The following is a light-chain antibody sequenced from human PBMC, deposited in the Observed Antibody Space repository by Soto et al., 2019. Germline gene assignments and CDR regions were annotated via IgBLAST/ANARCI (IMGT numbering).Light chain of an antibody. J-gene: IGKJ3*01. CDR1: QSVSRR. CDR3: QQRGNWPQT. CDR2: GAS. Sequence: EVVLTQSPGTLSLSPGGRATLSCRASQSVSRRLAWYQQSPGQSPSLLISGASMRASGVPVRFIGSGSGTDFTLTSTRLEPEDFAVYYWQQRGNWPQTFGPGTKVDIK. V-gene: IGKV3-11*01.